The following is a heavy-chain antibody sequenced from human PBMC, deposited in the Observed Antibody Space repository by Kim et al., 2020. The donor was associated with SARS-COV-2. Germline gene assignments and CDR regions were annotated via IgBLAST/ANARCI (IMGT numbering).Heavy chain of an antibody. CDR1: GGSFSGYY. J-gene: IGHJ4*02. V-gene: IGHV4-34*01. D-gene: IGHD3-16*01. Sequence: SETLSLTCAVYGGSFSGYYWSWIRQPPGKGLEWIGEINHSGSTNYNPSLKSRVTISVDTSKNQFSLKLSSVTAADTAVYYCASRYDYVGGSHYFDYWGQG. CDR2: INHSGST. CDR3: ASRYDYVGGSHYFDY.